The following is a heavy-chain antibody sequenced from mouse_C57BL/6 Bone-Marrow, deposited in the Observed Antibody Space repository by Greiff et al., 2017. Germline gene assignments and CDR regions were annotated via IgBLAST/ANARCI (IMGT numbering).Heavy chain of an antibody. CDR3: ARWDYYYAMDY. Sequence: VKVVESGAELVRPGTSVKMSCKASGYTFTNYWIGWAKQRPGHGLEWIGDIYPGGGYTNYNEKFKGKATLTADKSSSTAYMQFSSLTSEDSAIYYCARWDYYYAMDYWGQGTSVTVSS. J-gene: IGHJ4*01. CDR2: IYPGGGYT. V-gene: IGHV1-63*01. CDR1: GYTFTNYW. D-gene: IGHD4-1*01.